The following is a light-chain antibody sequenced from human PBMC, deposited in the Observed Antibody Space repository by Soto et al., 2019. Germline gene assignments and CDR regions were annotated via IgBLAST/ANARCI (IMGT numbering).Light chain of an antibody. J-gene: IGKJ4*01. CDR1: QSVAGN. CDR2: GVS. CDR3: QQSNNWPPLT. Sequence: EIVMTQSPATLSVSPGETATLSCRASQSVAGNLAWYQQKPGQPPRLLIYGVSTRATGVPARFSGSGSETDVSLTISSLQIEDFALYYCQQSNNWPPLTVGGGTKVDIK. V-gene: IGKV3-15*01.